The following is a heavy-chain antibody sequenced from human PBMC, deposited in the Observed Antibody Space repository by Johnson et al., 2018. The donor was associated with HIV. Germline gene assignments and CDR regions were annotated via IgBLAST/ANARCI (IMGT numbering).Heavy chain of an antibody. Sequence: EVQLVESGGGVVRPGGSLRLSCAASGFTFDDYVMSWVRQAAGKGLEWVSGINWNGGRTAYADSVKGRFTISRDNAKNTLYLQMNSLRAEDTAVYYCARDSKWEKAFDIWGQGTMVTVSS. V-gene: IGHV3-20*04. CDR3: ARDSKWEKAFDI. D-gene: IGHD1-26*01. CDR2: INWNGGRT. CDR1: GFTFDDYV. J-gene: IGHJ3*02.